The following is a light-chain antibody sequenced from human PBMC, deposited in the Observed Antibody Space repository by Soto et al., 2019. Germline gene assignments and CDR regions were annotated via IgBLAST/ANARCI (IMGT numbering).Light chain of an antibody. CDR1: QSITNN. Sequence: ITQAKRTLSXPPAERXTLXCXASQSITNNLAWYQHKPGQAPRLLIYRASARATGIPARFSGSGSGTEFTLTITSLQSEDFAVYYCQQYNKCPRTFGQRTKADIK. V-gene: IGKV3-15*01. CDR2: RAS. CDR3: QQYNKCPRT. J-gene: IGKJ1*01.